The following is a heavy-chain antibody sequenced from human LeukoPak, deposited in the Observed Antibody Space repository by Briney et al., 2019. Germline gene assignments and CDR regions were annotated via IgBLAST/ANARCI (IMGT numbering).Heavy chain of an antibody. V-gene: IGHV3-30*18. CDR2: ISYDGSNK. D-gene: IGHD6-13*01. J-gene: IGHJ4*02. Sequence: PGGSLRLSCAASGFTFSSYGMHWVRQAPGKGLEWVAVISYDGSNKYYADSVKGRFTISRDNSKNTLYLQMNSLRAEDTAVYYCAKSSDIAAAGMEDYWGQGTLVTVSS. CDR1: GFTFSSYG. CDR3: AKSSDIAAAGMEDY.